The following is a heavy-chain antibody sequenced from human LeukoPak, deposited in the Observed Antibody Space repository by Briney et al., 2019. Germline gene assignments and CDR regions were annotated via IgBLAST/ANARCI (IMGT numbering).Heavy chain of an antibody. CDR1: GFTFSSYS. J-gene: IGHJ6*02. CDR2: ISSSSSTI. Sequence: PGGSLRLSCAASGFTFSSYSMNWVRQAPGKGLEWVSYISSSSSTIYYADSVKGRFTISRDNAKNSLYLQMNSLRAEDTAVYYCARDLRDCSSTSCHDYYYYYGMDVWGQGTTVTVSS. D-gene: IGHD2-2*01. CDR3: ARDLRDCSSTSCHDYYYYYGMDV. V-gene: IGHV3-48*01.